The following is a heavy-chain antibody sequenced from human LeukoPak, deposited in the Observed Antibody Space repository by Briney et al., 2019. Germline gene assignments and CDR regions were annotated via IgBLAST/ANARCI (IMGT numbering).Heavy chain of an antibody. CDR2: INHSGST. V-gene: IGHV4-34*01. Sequence: SETLSLTCAVYGGSFSGYYWSWIRQPPGKGLEWIGEINHSGSTNYNPSLKSRVTTSVDTSKNQFSLKLSSVTAADTAVYYCARAKFSGYCSSTSCQKGYWFDPWGQGTLVTVSS. CDR3: ARAKFSGYCSSTSCQKGYWFDP. CDR1: GGSFSGYY. D-gene: IGHD2-2*01. J-gene: IGHJ5*02.